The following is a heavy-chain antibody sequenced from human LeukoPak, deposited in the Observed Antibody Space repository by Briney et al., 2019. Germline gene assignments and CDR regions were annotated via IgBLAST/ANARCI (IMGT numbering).Heavy chain of an antibody. CDR3: ARDEVQYYYDSYYDY. Sequence: ASVKVSCKASGYTFTGYYMHWVRQAPGRGLEWMGWINPNSGGTNYAQKFQGRVTMTRDTSISTAYMELSRLRSDDTAVYYCARDEVQYYYDSYYDYWGQGTLVTVSS. CDR2: INPNSGGT. CDR1: GYTFTGYY. V-gene: IGHV1-2*02. J-gene: IGHJ4*02. D-gene: IGHD3-22*01.